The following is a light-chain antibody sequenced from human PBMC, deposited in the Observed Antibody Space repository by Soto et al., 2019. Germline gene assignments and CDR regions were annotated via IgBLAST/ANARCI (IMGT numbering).Light chain of an antibody. J-gene: IGKJ2*01. CDR3: QQLYSYPVT. V-gene: IGKV1-9*01. CDR2: ATS. Sequence: DIQLTQSPSFLSASVGDRVTVTCRASQGISGYLAWYQQKPGKALKLLIYATSTLQSGVPSRFSGRGSGTEFTLTISSLQPEDFATYYCQQLYSYPVTFGQGTKLEIK. CDR1: QGISGY.